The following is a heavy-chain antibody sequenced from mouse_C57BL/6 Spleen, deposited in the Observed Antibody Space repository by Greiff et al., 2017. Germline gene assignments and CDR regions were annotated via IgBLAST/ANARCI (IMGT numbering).Heavy chain of an antibody. D-gene: IGHD1-1*02. J-gene: IGHJ3*01. CDR3: ASSASGSLAY. CDR1: GYAFTNYL. Sequence: VQLQQSGAELVRPGTSVKVSCKASGYAFTNYLIEWVKQRPGQGLEWIGVINPGSGGTNYNEKFKGKATLTADKSSSTAYMQLSSLTSEDSSVYFCASSASGSLAYWGQGTLVTVSA. V-gene: IGHV1-54*01. CDR2: INPGSGGT.